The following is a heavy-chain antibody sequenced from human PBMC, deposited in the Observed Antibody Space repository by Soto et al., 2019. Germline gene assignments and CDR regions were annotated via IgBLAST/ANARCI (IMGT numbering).Heavy chain of an antibody. CDR3: ATDVVRSTGGDS. Sequence: QVQLVQSGAEVKELGSSVKVSCKTSGGTFTTSSFVWVRQGPGQGLEWMGGIIPIFSKTNFAPKFQGRVTLTPDESTRTVYMDLSSLRSEDTAIYYCATDVVRSTGGDSWGQGTLVTVSS. CDR2: IIPIFSKT. CDR1: GGTFTTSS. J-gene: IGHJ4*02. V-gene: IGHV1-69*01. D-gene: IGHD7-27*01.